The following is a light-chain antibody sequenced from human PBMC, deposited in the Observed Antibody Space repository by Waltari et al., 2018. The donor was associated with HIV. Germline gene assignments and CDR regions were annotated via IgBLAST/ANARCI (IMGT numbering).Light chain of an antibody. Sequence: QSALTQPPSASGSPGQSVTISCTGTSSDVGGYNYVSWYQQHPGKAPKFISYEVSKRAAGATSSSSLDKSGNTPSLNASGLQAEEGADYFCSSYAGSNWVGGGGTKLTVL. J-gene: IGLJ3*02. CDR3: SSYAGSNWV. V-gene: IGLV2-8*01. CDR2: EVS. CDR1: SSDVGGYNY.